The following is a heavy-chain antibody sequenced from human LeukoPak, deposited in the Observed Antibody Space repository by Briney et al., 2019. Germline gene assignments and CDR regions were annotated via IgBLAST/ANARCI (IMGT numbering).Heavy chain of an antibody. Sequence: GGSLRLSCAASGFTFSSYAMSWVRLAPGKGLEWVSAISGSGGSTYYADSVKGRFTISRDNSKNTLYLQMNSLRAEDTAVYYCAKDAPDCSSTSCYADYWGQGTLVTVSS. V-gene: IGHV3-23*01. CDR3: AKDAPDCSSTSCYADY. J-gene: IGHJ4*02. D-gene: IGHD2-2*01. CDR1: GFTFSSYA. CDR2: ISGSGGST.